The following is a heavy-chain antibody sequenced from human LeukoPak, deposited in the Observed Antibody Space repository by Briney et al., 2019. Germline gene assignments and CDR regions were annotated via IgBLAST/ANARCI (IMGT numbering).Heavy chain of an antibody. V-gene: IGHV4-61*08. CDR2: IYYSGST. CDR3: ARGGRWYFEDY. D-gene: IGHD6-13*01. Sequence: PSQTLSLTCTVSGGSISSGGYYWSWIRQPPGKGLEWIGYIYYSGSTNYNPSLKSRVTISVDTSKNQFSLKLSSVTAADTAVYYCARGGRWYFEDYWGQGTLVTVSS. CDR1: GGSISSGGYY. J-gene: IGHJ4*02.